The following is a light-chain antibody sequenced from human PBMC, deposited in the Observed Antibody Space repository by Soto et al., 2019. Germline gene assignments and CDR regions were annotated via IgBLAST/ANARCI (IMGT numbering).Light chain of an antibody. CDR3: CSYTGSYTYV. CDR1: SSDVGGYNY. V-gene: IGLV2-11*01. Sequence: QSALTQPRSVSGSPGQSVTISCTGTSSDVGGYNYVSWYQQHPGKAPKLMIYDVSKRPSGVPDRFSGSKSGNTASLTISGLQAEDDAYYYCCSYTGSYTYVFGTGTKVTVL. J-gene: IGLJ1*01. CDR2: DVS.